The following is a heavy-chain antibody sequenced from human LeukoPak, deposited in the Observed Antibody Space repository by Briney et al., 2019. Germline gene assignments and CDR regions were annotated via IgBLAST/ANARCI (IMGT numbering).Heavy chain of an antibody. CDR1: GGSFSGYY. V-gene: IGHV4-34*01. CDR3: ARLSVVVTPYYYYGMDV. Sequence: SETLSLTCAVYGGSFSGYYWSWIRQPPGKGLEWIGEINHSGSANYNPSLGSRVTISVDTSKNQFSLKLSSVTAADTAVYYCARLSVVVTPYYYYGMDVWGKGTTVTVSS. J-gene: IGHJ6*04. D-gene: IGHD2-21*02. CDR2: INHSGSA.